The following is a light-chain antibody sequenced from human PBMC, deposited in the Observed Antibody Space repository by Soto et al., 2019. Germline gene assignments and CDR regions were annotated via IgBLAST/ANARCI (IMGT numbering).Light chain of an antibody. V-gene: IGKV1-27*01. J-gene: IGKJ4*02. Sequence: DIPMTQSPSSLSASVGDRVTITCRASQGISNYLAWYQQKPGKVPKLLIYAASTLKSGVPSRFSGSGSGTDFTLTISSLQPEDVATYYCQKCGVAPFTFGGGTKVEI. CDR2: AAS. CDR3: QKCGVAPFT. CDR1: QGISNY.